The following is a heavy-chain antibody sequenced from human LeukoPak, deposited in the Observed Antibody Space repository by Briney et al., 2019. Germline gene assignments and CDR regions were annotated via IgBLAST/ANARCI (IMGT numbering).Heavy chain of an antibody. CDR1: GYTFTGYY. CDR2: INPNSGGT. V-gene: IGHV1-2*04. CDR3: ARDGYYGSGSYDH. D-gene: IGHD3-10*01. Sequence: ASVKVSCKASGYTFTGYYMHWVRQAPGQGLEWMGWINPNSGGTNYAQKFQGWVTMTRDTSISTAYMELSRLRSDDTAEYYCARDGYYGSGSYDHWGQGTLVTVSS. J-gene: IGHJ4*02.